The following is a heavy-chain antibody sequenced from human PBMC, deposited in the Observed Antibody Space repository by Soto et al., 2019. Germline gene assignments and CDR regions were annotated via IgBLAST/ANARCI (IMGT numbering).Heavy chain of an antibody. J-gene: IGHJ5*02. V-gene: IGHV3-21*01. Sequence: EVQLVESGGGLVKPGGSLRLSCAASGFTFSSYSMNWVRQAPGKGLEWVSSISSSSSYIYYADSVKGRFTISRDNAKNSLYLQMNSLRAEDTAVYYCARDSYYYDSSGYWWFDPWGQGTLVTVSS. CDR3: ARDSYYYDSSGYWWFDP. D-gene: IGHD3-22*01. CDR1: GFTFSSYS. CDR2: ISSSSSYI.